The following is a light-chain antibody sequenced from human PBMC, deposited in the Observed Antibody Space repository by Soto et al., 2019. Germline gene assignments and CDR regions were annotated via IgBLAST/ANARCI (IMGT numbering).Light chain of an antibody. J-gene: IGLJ1*01. CDR3: QSYDSCAGD. CDR1: SSNIGAGYD. CDR2: GNS. V-gene: IGLV1-40*01. Sequence: QPVLTQPPSVSGAPGQRVTISCTGSSSNIGAGYDVHWYQQLPGTAPKLLIYGNSNRPSGVPDRFSGSKSGTSASLAITGLQAEDEADYYCQSYDSCAGDFGTGTKVTVL.